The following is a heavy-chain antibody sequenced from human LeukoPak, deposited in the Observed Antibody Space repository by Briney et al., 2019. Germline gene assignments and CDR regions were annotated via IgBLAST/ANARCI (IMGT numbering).Heavy chain of an antibody. CDR2: MTPDNGNT. Sequence: GASVKVSCKASGHTFTSYDIDWVRQATGQGLEWMGWMTPDNGNTGYAQKFRGRVTMTWNTSISTAYMELSSLRSEDTAVYYCARALSGVIAPDLDYWGQGTLVTVSS. CDR1: GHTFTSYD. V-gene: IGHV1-8*01. J-gene: IGHJ4*02. D-gene: IGHD2-15*01. CDR3: ARALSGVIAPDLDY.